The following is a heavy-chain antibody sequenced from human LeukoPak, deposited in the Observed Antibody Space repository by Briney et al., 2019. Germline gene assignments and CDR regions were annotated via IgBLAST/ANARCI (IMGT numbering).Heavy chain of an antibody. Sequence: PGGSLRLSCAASGFTFSSYDMHWVRQAPGKGLEWVVVIRYDGSNNYYADSVKSRFTISRDNFQNTLYLEMNSLSAEYPAVYYCAKAIGEEGQIDYWGQGTLVTVSS. V-gene: IGHV3-30*02. CDR3: AKAIGEEGQIDY. J-gene: IGHJ4*02. CDR1: GFTFSSYD. D-gene: IGHD3-10*01. CDR2: IRYDGSNN.